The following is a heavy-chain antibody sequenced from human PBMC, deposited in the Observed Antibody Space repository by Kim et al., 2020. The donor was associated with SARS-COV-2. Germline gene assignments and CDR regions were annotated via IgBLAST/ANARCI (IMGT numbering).Heavy chain of an antibody. CDR3: ARHARLLSTFYL. Sequence: SETLSLTCSVSGQSITDTSSFWGWVRQAPGAGVEWIATVSYQFYTYYNPSLKSRVAVSVDMSTNQFSLRLHSLSAADAAVYFCARHARLLSTFYLWGQGT. J-gene: IGHJ1*01. CDR2: VSYQFYT. V-gene: IGHV4-39*01. CDR1: GQSITDTSSF. D-gene: IGHD3-9*01.